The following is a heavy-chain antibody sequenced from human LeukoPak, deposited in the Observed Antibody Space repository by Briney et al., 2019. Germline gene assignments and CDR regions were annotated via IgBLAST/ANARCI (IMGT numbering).Heavy chain of an antibody. CDR3: AKDIGEGWGIGAAALGAFDI. J-gene: IGHJ3*02. D-gene: IGHD6-13*01. CDR2: ISWNNDNM. CDR1: GFTFDDYA. V-gene: IGHV3-9*01. Sequence: SLRLSCAASGFTFDDYAMHWVRQAAGKGLEWVSGISWNNDNMGYADSVKGRFTMSRDNAKNSLYLQMNSLRAEDTALYYCAKDIGEGWGIGAAALGAFDIWGQGTMVTVSS.